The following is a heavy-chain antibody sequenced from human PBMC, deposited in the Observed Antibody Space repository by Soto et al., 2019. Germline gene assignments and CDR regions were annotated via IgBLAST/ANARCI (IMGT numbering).Heavy chain of an antibody. Sequence: PSETLSLTCTVSGGSINNYYWSWIRQPPGKGLEWIGYIYYSGKTIYNPSLESRVTISVDASKNQFSLKVGSVTAADTAFYYCARHLTAVAGTGILDYWGQGTLVTVSS. J-gene: IGHJ4*02. CDR2: IYYSGKT. D-gene: IGHD6-19*01. CDR3: ARHLTAVAGTGILDY. V-gene: IGHV4-59*08. CDR1: GGSINNYY.